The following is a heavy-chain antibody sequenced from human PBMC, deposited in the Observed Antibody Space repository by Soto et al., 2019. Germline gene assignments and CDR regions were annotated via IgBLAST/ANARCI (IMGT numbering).Heavy chain of an antibody. CDR2: ISTYNGDT. CDR1: GYTFTRSG. V-gene: IGHV1-18*01. CDR3: AREGVAPYYYYGMDV. D-gene: IGHD5-12*01. Sequence: QVQLVQSGAEVKKPGASVKVSCKASGYTFTRSGISWVRQAPGQGLEWLGWISTYNGDTNYAQTFQGRVTMTTDTSTSPVYMEVRSLRSDDPAVYYCAREGVAPYYYYGMDVWGQGTPVTVSS. J-gene: IGHJ6*02.